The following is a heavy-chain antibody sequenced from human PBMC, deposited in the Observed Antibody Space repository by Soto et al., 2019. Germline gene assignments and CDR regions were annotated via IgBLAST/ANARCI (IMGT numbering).Heavy chain of an antibody. Sequence: PSETLSLTCAVYGGSFSGYYWSWIRQPPGKGLEWIGEINHSGSTNYNPSLKSRVTISVDTSKNQFSLKLSSVTAADTAVSYCASGKYYYYGMDVWGQGTKVTVYS. V-gene: IGHV4-34*01. CDR2: INHSGST. CDR3: ASGKYYYYGMDV. CDR1: GGSFSGYY. J-gene: IGHJ6*02.